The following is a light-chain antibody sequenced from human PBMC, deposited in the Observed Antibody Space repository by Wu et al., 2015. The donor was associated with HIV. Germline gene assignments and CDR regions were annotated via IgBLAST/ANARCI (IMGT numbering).Light chain of an antibody. CDR1: QSLNIN. CDR2: GAS. V-gene: IGKV3-15*01. J-gene: IGKJ1*01. Sequence: EIVMTQSPATLSVSPGERAILSRRASQSLNINLAWYQHKPGQAPRLLIYGASTRATDIPPRFSGSGSGTEFTLTITSLQSEDFAVYYCQQYNDWPRTFGQGTKVEIK. CDR3: QQYNDWPRT.